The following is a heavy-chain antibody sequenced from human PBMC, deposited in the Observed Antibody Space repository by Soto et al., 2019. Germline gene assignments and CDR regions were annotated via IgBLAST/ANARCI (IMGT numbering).Heavy chain of an antibody. V-gene: IGHV3-23*01. J-gene: IGHJ4*02. CDR2: VIDSGGST. Sequence: GGSLRLSCAASGFTFSSYAMSWVRQAPGKGLEWVSAVIDSGGSTYYADSVKGRFTISRDNSKNTLYLQMNSLRAEDTAVYYCASGYCSGGSCYWYYFDYWGQGTLVTVSS. CDR3: ASGYCSGGSCYWYYFDY. CDR1: GFTFSSYA. D-gene: IGHD2-15*01.